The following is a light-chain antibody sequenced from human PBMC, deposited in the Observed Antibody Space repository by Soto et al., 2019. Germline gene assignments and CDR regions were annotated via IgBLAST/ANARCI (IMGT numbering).Light chain of an antibody. CDR2: DAS. J-gene: IGKJ5*01. CDR3: QQRYNWPPIT. Sequence: EIVLTQSPAPLSLSPGERATLSCRASQSVTNHLAWYQQKPGQTPRLLIYDASNRAAGVPARFSGSGSGADFTLTISSLEPEDSAVYYCQQRYNWPPITFGQGTRLEIK. CDR1: QSVTNH. V-gene: IGKV3-11*01.